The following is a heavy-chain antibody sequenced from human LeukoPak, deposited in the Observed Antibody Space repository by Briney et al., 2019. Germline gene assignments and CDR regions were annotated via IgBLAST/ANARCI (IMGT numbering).Heavy chain of an antibody. J-gene: IGHJ4*02. CDR2: ISSSSSYI. CDR3: ARGWREMATISLY. V-gene: IGHV3-21*01. D-gene: IGHD5-24*01. Sequence: GGSLRLSCAASGFTFSSYSMNWVRQAPGKGLEWVSSISSSSSYIYYADSVKGRFTISRDNAKNSLYLQMNSLRAEDTAVYYCARGWREMATISLYRGQGTLVTVSS. CDR1: GFTFSSYS.